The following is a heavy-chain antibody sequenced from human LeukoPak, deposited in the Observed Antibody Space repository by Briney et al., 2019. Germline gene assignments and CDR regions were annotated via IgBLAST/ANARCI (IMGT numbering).Heavy chain of an antibody. CDR2: ISAYNGNT. D-gene: IGHD2-15*01. V-gene: IGHV1-18*01. Sequence: GASVKVSCKASGYTFTSYGISWVRQAPGQGLEWMGWISAYNGNTNYAQKLQGRVTMTTDTSTSTAYMELRSLRSDDTAVYYCARDVSCSGGSCYDDYWGQGTLVTVSS. J-gene: IGHJ4*02. CDR3: ARDVSCSGGSCYDDY. CDR1: GYTFTSYG.